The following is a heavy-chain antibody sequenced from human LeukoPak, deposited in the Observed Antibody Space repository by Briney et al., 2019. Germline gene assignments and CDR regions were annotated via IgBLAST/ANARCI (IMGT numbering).Heavy chain of an antibody. J-gene: IGHJ6*04. V-gene: IGHV1-69*01. Sequence: GSSVKVSCKASGGTSSSYAISWVRQAPGQGLEWMGGIIPIFGTANYAQKFQGRVTITADESTSTAYMELSSLRSEDTAVYYCARAPYGRKGHCSSTSCFRFYYYYGMDVWGKGTTVTVSS. CDR1: GGTSSSYA. CDR3: ARAPYGRKGHCSSTSCFRFYYYYGMDV. CDR2: IIPIFGTA. D-gene: IGHD2-2*01.